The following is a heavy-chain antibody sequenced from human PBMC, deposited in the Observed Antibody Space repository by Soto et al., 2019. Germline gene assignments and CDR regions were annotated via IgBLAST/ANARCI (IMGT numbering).Heavy chain of an antibody. CDR2: ISSNGGST. CDR3: VSYYYGSGSYYDNWFDH. CDR1: GFTFSTYA. Sequence: PGGSLRLSCSASGFTFSTYAMHWVRQAPGKGLEFVSAISSNGGSTYYADSVKGRFTISRDNSKNTLDLQMSSLRAEDTAVYYCVSYYYGSGSYYDNWFDHWGQGTLVTVSS. J-gene: IGHJ5*02. V-gene: IGHV3-64D*06. D-gene: IGHD3-10*01.